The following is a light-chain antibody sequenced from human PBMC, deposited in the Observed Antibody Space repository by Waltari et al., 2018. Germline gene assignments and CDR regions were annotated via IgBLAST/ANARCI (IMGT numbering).Light chain of an antibody. CDR1: SSDVGAYDY. J-gene: IGLJ2*01. CDR2: EVS. V-gene: IGLV2-14*01. Sequence: QSALTQPASMSGSPGQSITLSCSGTSSDVGAYDYVAWYQQHPAKAPKLIIYEVSHRSPGVSVRFSGSKSGSTASLTISGLQAEDEATYYCSSYRGSSTLVVFGGGTKLTVL. CDR3: SSYRGSSTLVV.